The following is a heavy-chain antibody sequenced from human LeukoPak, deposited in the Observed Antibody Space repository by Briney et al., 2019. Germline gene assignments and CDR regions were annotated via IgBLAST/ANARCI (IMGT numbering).Heavy chain of an antibody. Sequence: GASVKVSCKASGYTFTNSYMHWVRQAPGQGLEWMGIINPSGGSTSYAQKFQGRVAMTRDTSTSTVYMELSSLRSEDTAVYYCARSSTYYYDSSGYYYTWYYYGMDVWGQGTTVTVSS. J-gene: IGHJ6*02. V-gene: IGHV1-46*01. D-gene: IGHD3-22*01. CDR3: ARSSTYYYDSSGYYYTWYYYGMDV. CDR2: INPSGGST. CDR1: GYTFTNSY.